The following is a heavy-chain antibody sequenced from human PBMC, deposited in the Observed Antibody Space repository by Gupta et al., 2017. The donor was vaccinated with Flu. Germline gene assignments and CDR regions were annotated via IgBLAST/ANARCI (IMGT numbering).Heavy chain of an antibody. V-gene: IGHV1-2*02. CDR2: INPDSGDT. CDR1: GYTFTGNY. CDR3: ARVPRGGTPDT. D-gene: IGHD1-26*01. Sequence: QVQLVQSGAEVKEPGASVTISCKGSGYTFTGNYLHWVRQAPGKGLAWMGWINPDSGDTHNAQNFQGRVTMTRDTSISTAHMELSGLRSDDTAIYYCARVPRGGTPDTWGQGTLVTVSS. J-gene: IGHJ5*02.